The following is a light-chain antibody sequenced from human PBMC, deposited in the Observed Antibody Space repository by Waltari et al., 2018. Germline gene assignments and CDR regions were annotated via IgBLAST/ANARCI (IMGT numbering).Light chain of an antibody. V-gene: IGLV2-14*03. J-gene: IGLJ2*01. CDR1: SSDVGGYNY. CDR3: SSYTSRSTWV. CDR2: DVM. Sequence: QSALTQPASVSGSPGQSITISCTGTSSDVGGYNYVSWYQQHPGKAPKLIIYDVMNRPAGVSTRVSGSNSGNTASLTISVLQAEDEADYYCSSYTSRSTWVFGGGTKLTVL.